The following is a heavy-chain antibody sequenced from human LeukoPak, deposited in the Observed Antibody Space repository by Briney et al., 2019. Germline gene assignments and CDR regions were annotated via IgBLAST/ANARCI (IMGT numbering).Heavy chain of an antibody. CDR1: GFTFDDYA. CDR3: AKDLYYYDSSGYPIDP. J-gene: IGHJ5*02. CDR2: ISGDGGST. Sequence: GGSLRLSCAASGFTFDDYAMHWVRQAPGKGLKWVSLISGDGGSTYYADSVKGRFTISRDNSKNSLYLQMNSLRTEDTALYYCAKDLYYYDSSGYPIDPWGQATLVTVSS. V-gene: IGHV3-43*02. D-gene: IGHD3-22*01.